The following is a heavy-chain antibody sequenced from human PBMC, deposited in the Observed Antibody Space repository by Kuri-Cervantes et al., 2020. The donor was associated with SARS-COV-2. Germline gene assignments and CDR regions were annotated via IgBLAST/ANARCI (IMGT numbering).Heavy chain of an antibody. Sequence: GSLRLSCSVSGGSVSPYYWSWIRQPPGKGLEWIGYVYYNGNTNYNPSLKSRVTMSIDTSKNQFSLKLSSVTAADTAVYHCARVPGSGSNWAWYFDLWGRGTLVTVSS. D-gene: IGHD1-26*01. CDR3: ARVPGSGSNWAWYFDL. J-gene: IGHJ2*01. CDR1: GGSVSPYY. CDR2: VYYNGNT. V-gene: IGHV4-59*02.